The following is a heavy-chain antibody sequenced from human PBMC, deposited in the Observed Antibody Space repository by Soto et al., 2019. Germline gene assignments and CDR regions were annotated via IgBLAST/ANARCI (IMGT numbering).Heavy chain of an antibody. Sequence: QVRLVQSGAEMKKPGSSVKVSCKASGGTFNNYAINWVRQAPGQGLQWMGGIITKFGSPNYTQKFKGRVTITADEHTTTAYMELRSLKSEDTAVYYCARGYGYYDTSGYYYPFDVWGQGSLVIVSS. V-gene: IGHV1-69*01. CDR3: ARGYGYYDTSGYYYPFDV. CDR2: IITKFGSP. J-gene: IGHJ4*02. CDR1: GGTFNNYA. D-gene: IGHD3-22*01.